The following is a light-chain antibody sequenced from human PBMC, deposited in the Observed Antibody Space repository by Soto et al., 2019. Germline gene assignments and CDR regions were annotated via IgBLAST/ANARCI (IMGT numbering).Light chain of an antibody. CDR3: QQYGSSPWT. Sequence: EIVLTQSPATLSLSPGERAILSCRASQSVSTYLAWYQQKPGQAPRLLIYGASSRATGIPDRFSGSGSGTDFTLTINRVEPEDFAVYYCQQYGSSPWTFGQGTKVDIK. V-gene: IGKV3-20*01. CDR2: GAS. J-gene: IGKJ1*01. CDR1: QSVSTY.